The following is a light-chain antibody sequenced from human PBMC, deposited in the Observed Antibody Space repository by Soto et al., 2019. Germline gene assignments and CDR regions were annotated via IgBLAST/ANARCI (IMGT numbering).Light chain of an antibody. J-gene: IGKJ2*01. CDR3: QQFSSHSST. CDR2: KAS. Sequence: DIQMTQSPSTRSASVGDRVTITCRASQSGSKWLAWYQQKPGKAPKLLIYKASILESGVPSRFSGSGSETDFTLSINSLQPDDFATYYCQQFSSHSSTFGLGTKLEIK. V-gene: IGKV1-5*03. CDR1: QSGSKW.